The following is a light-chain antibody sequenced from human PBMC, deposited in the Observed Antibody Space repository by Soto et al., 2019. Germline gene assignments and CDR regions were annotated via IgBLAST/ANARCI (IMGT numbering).Light chain of an antibody. CDR1: QSIGSY. V-gene: IGKV3-11*01. Sequence: EILLTQSPAPLFLSFGERGTLSCRASQSIGSYLAWYQHKLGQAPRLLIYDASNRATGIPARFSGSGSGTDFTLTISSLEPEDFAVYYCQQRHNWPLTFGGGTKVDIK. CDR2: DAS. CDR3: QQRHNWPLT. J-gene: IGKJ4*01.